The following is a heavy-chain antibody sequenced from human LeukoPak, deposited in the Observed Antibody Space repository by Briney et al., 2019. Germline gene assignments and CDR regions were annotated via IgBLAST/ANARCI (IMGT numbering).Heavy chain of an antibody. J-gene: IGHJ4*02. CDR2: VYGGGTT. Sequence: GGSLRLSCAVSGFTVSNNYMSWVRQAPGKGLEWVSVVYGGGTTYYADSVKCRFTVSRDNSKNTLYLQMNSLRPEDTAMYYCARDHYGSGSYFHDYWGQGTLVTVSS. CDR3: ARDHYGSGSYFHDY. V-gene: IGHV3-53*05. CDR1: GFTVSNNY. D-gene: IGHD3-10*01.